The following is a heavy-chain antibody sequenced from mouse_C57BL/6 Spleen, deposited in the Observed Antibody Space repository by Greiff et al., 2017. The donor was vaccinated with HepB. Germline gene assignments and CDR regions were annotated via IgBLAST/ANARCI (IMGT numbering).Heavy chain of an antibody. CDR3: TRTARQDYYGD. V-gene: IGHV1-15*01. CDR1: GYTFTDYE. D-gene: IGHD1-1*01. CDR2: IDPETGGT. Sequence: QVQLQQSGAELVRPGASVTLSCKASGYTFTDYEMHWVKQTPVHGLEWIGAIDPETGGTAYNQKFKGKAILTADKSSSTAYMELRSLTSEDSAVYYCTRTARQDYYGDWGQGTTLTVSS. J-gene: IGHJ2*01.